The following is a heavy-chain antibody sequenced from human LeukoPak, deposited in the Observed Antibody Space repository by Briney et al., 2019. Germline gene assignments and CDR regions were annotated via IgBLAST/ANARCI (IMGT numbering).Heavy chain of an antibody. V-gene: IGHV4-38-2*01. CDR1: GYSISSGYY. Sequence: PSETLSLTCAVSGYSISSGYYWGWIRQPPGKGLEWIGSLYHSGSTYYNPSLKSRVTMSVDTSKNQFSLKLSSVTAADTAVYYCARGYCSSTRCYYPWGQGTLVTVSS. CDR2: LYHSGST. J-gene: IGHJ5*02. D-gene: IGHD2-2*01. CDR3: ARGYCSSTRCYYP.